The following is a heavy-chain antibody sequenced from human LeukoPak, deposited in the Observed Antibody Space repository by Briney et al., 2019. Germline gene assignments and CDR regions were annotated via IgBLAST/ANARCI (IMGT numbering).Heavy chain of an antibody. CDR3: ASKHEWAGAFDI. Sequence: KPSETLSLTCTVSGGSTSSTDYYWTWIRQPPGKGLEWIGYIYNSGSTYYNPSLKSRVTISVDTSKNQFSLKLSSVTAADTAVYYCASKHEWAGAFDIWGQGTMVTVSS. D-gene: IGHD1-26*01. V-gene: IGHV4-30-4*02. J-gene: IGHJ3*02. CDR2: IYNSGST. CDR1: GGSTSSTDYY.